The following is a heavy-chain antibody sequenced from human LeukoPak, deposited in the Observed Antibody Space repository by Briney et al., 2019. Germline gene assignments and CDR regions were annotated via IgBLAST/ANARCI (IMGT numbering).Heavy chain of an antibody. CDR2: IYSSGST. V-gene: IGHV4-59*01. J-gene: IGHJ4*02. CDR1: GVSITSNY. CDR3: AAQLID. Sequence: PSETLSLTCTVSGVSITSNYWTWIRQPPGKGLEWIGYIYSSGSTNYNSSLKSRVTISIDTSKNQFSLKLTSVTAADTAVYYCAAQLIDWGQGTLVTVSS. D-gene: IGHD1-1*01.